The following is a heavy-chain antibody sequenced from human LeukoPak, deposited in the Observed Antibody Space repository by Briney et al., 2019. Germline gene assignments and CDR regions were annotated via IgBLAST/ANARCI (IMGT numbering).Heavy chain of an antibody. CDR1: GYSISSGYY. J-gene: IGHJ4*02. CDR2: IYHSGST. D-gene: IGHD6-19*01. V-gene: IGHV4-38-2*02. Sequence: SETLSLTCTVSGYSISSGYYWGWIRQPPGKGLEWIGSIYHSGSTYYNPSLKSRVTISVDTSKNQFSLKLSSVTAADTAVYYCARYSSGWSIVSSDFWGQGTLVTVSS. CDR3: ARYSSGWSIVSSDF.